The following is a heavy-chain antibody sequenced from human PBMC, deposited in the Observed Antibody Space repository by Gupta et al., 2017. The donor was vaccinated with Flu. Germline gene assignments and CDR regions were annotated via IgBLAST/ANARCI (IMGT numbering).Heavy chain of an antibody. Sequence: QVQLQESGPGLVKPSQTLSLTCTVSGGSISRDGFYWTWIRQHPGKGLEYIAYIHYTGSTFYNPSLKSRATMSVDTSKNQFSLRLTSVTAADTAVYYWAVDDVDTTMASNWFDPWGQGTLVAVSS. CDR1: GGSISRDGFY. CDR3: AVDDVDTTMASNWFDP. D-gene: IGHD5-18*01. CDR2: IHYTGST. J-gene: IGHJ5*02. V-gene: IGHV4-31*03.